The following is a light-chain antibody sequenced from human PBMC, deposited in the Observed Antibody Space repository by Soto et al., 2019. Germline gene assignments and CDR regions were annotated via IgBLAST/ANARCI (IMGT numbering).Light chain of an antibody. CDR3: QQSYSTLWT. CDR1: QSISSY. V-gene: IGKV1-39*01. Sequence: DIQMTQSPSSLSASVGDRVTITCRASQSISSYLNWYQQKPGKAPKLLIYAASSLQSGVPSRFSGSGSGTDFTLTISSLQPEDFATYSCQQSYSTLWTFGQGTKVDSK. J-gene: IGKJ1*01. CDR2: AAS.